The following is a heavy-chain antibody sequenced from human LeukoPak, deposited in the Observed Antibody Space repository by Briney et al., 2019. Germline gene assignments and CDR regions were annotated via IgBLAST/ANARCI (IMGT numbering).Heavy chain of an antibody. CDR1: GFTFSSYG. D-gene: IGHD3-22*01. CDR3: AKGLNRYYYDSSGYYSDSYYYMDV. Sequence: GGSLRLSCAASGFTFSSYGIHWVRQAPGKGLEWVAVISYDGTNKYYADSVKGRFTLSRDNSKNTLYLQMNSLRAEDTAAYYCAKGLNRYYYDSSGYYSDSYYYMDVWGKGTTVTVSS. J-gene: IGHJ6*03. V-gene: IGHV3-30*18. CDR2: ISYDGTNK.